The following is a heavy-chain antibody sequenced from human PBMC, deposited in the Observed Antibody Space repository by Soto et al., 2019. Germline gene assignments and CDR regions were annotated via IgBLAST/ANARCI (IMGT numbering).Heavy chain of an antibody. CDR3: AESIAALHGMDV. Sequence: PSETLSLTCTVSGGSISSGDYYWSWIRQPPGKGLEWIGYIYYSGSTYYNPSLKSRVTISVDTSKNQFSLKLSSVTAADTAVYYCAESIAALHGMDVWGQGTTVTVSS. CDR1: GGSISSGDYY. V-gene: IGHV4-30-4*01. CDR2: IYYSGST. D-gene: IGHD6-6*01. J-gene: IGHJ6*02.